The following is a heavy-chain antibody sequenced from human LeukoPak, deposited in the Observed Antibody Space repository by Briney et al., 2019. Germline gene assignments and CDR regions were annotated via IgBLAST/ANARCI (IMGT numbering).Heavy chain of an antibody. CDR3: AKQSAAADFFDY. CDR2: ISSSGSTI. CDR1: GFAFSTYG. D-gene: IGHD6-13*01. Sequence: GGSLRLSCAASGFAFSTYGMNWVRQAPGKGLEWVSYISSSGSTIYYADSVKGRFTISRDNAKNSLYLQMNSLRAEDTAVYYCAKQSAAADFFDYWGQGTLVTVSS. V-gene: IGHV3-48*04. J-gene: IGHJ4*02.